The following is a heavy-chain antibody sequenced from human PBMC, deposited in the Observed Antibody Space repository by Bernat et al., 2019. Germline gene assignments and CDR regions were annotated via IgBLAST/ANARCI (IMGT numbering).Heavy chain of an antibody. CDR1: GFTFSNYW. Sequence: EVQLVESGGGLVQPGGSLSLSCAASGFTFSNYWMTWVRQAPGKGLEWVANIKRDGSEQYYVDSVKGRFTISRDNGNNSLYLQMNSLRVEDTAVYYCARGFCTRTSCMPNWCDPWGQGTLVTVSS. V-gene: IGHV3-7*03. CDR2: IKRDGSEQ. D-gene: IGHD2-2*01. J-gene: IGHJ5*02. CDR3: ARGFCTRTSCMPNWCDP.